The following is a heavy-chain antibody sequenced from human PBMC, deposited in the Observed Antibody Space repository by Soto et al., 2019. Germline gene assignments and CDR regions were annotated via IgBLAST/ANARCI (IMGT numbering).Heavy chain of an antibody. CDR2: ISYDGSNK. D-gene: IGHD3-9*01. J-gene: IGHJ6*02. Sequence: GGSLRLSCAASGFTFSSYAMHWVRQAPGKGLEWVAVISYDGSNKYYADSVKGRFTISRDNSKNTLYLQMNSLRAEDTAVYYCARDRGRYPFSVSGYYYYGMDVWGQGTTVTVSS. V-gene: IGHV3-30-3*01. CDR1: GFTFSSYA. CDR3: ARDRGRYPFSVSGYYYYGMDV.